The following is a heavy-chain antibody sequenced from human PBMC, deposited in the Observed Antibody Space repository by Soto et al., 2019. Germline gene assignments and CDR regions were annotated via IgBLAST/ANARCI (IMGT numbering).Heavy chain of an antibody. CDR3: ARPRGHDYGDSDDAFDI. CDR2: IYYSGST. Sequence: SETLSLTCTVGGGSISSSSYYWGWIRKPPAKGLEWIGSIYYSGSTYYNPSLKSRVTISVDTSKNQFSLKLSSVTAADTAVYYCARPRGHDYGDSDDAFDIWGQGTMVTVSS. V-gene: IGHV4-39*01. D-gene: IGHD4-17*01. J-gene: IGHJ3*02. CDR1: GGSISSSSYY.